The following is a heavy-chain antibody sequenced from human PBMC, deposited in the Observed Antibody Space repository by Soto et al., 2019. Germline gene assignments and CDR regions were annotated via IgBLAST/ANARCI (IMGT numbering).Heavy chain of an antibody. D-gene: IGHD2-8*02. J-gene: IGHJ5*02. Sequence: GGSLRLSCAASGITFTNAWMGWVRQAPGKGLEWIGRLKSRRDGGTSDYAAPVKGRFSISKDESKNTLYLQMNSLKTEDTAVYHCTTDGGAGVYPLFWAWGQGTLVTVSS. CDR2: LKSRRDGGTS. V-gene: IGHV3-15*01. CDR1: GITFTNAW. CDR3: TTDGGAGVYPLFWA.